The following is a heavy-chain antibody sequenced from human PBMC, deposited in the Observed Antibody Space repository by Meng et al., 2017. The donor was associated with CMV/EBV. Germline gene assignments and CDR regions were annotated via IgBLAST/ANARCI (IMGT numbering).Heavy chain of an antibody. CDR2: IYYSGST. CDR3: ARGHYSPPVSRRWFGVDY. D-gene: IGHD3-10*01. J-gene: IGHJ4*02. Sequence: SETLSLTCTVSGDSISSSSNFCGWIRQPPGKGLEWIGSIYYSGSTYSNPSLKSRVTMSLDTSKNQFSLKLSSVTAADTAVYYCARGHYSPPVSRRWFGVDYWGQGTLVTVSS. V-gene: IGHV4-39*07. CDR1: GDSISSSSNF.